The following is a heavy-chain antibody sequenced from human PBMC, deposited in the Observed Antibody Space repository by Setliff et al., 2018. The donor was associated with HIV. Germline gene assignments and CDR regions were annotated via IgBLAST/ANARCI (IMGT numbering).Heavy chain of an antibody. CDR1: GFTFSDHY. Sequence: GGSLRLSCAASGFTFSDHYMDWVRQAPGKGLEWVGRIRRKANGYTTEYAASVKGRFTISRYDSKNSLYLQMNSLKTEDTAVYYCVRGRYDTSGYSGFDYWGQGTLVTVSS. CDR3: VRGRYDTSGYSGFDY. J-gene: IGHJ4*02. CDR2: IRRKANGYTT. V-gene: IGHV3-72*01. D-gene: IGHD3-22*01.